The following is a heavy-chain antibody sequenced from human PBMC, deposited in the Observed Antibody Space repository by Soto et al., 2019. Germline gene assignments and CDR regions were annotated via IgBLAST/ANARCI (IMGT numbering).Heavy chain of an antibody. Sequence: PGGSLRLSCAASGFTFSSYAMSWVRQAPGKGLEWVSAISGSGGSTYYADSVKGRFTISRDNSKNTLYLRMNSLRAEDTAVYYCAIPSFRQLVSDYFFDYWGQGSLVIVSS. J-gene: IGHJ4*02. D-gene: IGHD6-13*01. V-gene: IGHV3-23*01. CDR3: AIPSFRQLVSDYFFDY. CDR2: ISGSGGST. CDR1: GFTFSSYA.